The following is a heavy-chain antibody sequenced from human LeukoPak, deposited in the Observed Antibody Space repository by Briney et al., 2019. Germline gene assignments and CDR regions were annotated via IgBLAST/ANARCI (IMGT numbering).Heavy chain of an antibody. CDR1: GYIFTSYP. D-gene: IGHD5-18*01. CDR3: ARDRAMADY. V-gene: IGHV1-3*04. Sequence: GASVKVSCKASGYIFTSYPIHWVRQAPGQRLEWMGWINTGNGNTKYSQRSEGRVTVTTDTSAAAAYMELSGLRSEDTAVYYCARDRAMADYWGQGTLVTVSS. J-gene: IGHJ4*02. CDR2: INTGNGNT.